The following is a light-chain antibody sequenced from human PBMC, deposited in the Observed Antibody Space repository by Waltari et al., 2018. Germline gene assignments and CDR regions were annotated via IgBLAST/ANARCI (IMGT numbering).Light chain of an antibody. CDR1: QSISTY. V-gene: IGKV3-11*01. Sequence: IVLTQSPATVSLSPGERATLSCRASQSISTYLACVQHIPGQTPRLRIYGASNRAPGIPARCSGGVAGTDFTLSIGCLGPEDFAVYDCQHCFTWLVTFGGATKVEI. CDR2: GAS. J-gene: IGKJ4*01. CDR3: QHCFTWLVT.